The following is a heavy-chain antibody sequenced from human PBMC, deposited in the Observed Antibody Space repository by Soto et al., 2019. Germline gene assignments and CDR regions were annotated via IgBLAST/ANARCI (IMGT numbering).Heavy chain of an antibody. CDR2: ISGSGGST. J-gene: IGHJ6*02. V-gene: IGHV3-23*01. Sequence: WGSLRLSCAACGFSFRSYTVSWDRQAPGPGLEWVSAISGSGGSTYYADSVKGRFTISRDNSKNTLYLQMNSLRAEDTAVYYCAKGGEGYYASSGFSLYYYYYGMYVWGQGT. CDR3: AKGGEGYYASSGFSLYYYYYGMYV. D-gene: IGHD3-22*01. CDR1: GFSFRSYT.